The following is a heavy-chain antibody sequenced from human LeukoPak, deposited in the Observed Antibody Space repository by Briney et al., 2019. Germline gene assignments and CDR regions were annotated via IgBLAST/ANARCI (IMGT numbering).Heavy chain of an antibody. CDR2: IYSGGST. Sequence: GGSLRLSCAASGFTFSSYGMHWVRQAPGKGLEWVSVIYSGGSTYYADSVKGRFTISRDNSKNTLYLQMNSLRAEDTAVYYCARVRGYYYYYMDVWGKGTTVTVSS. CDR1: GFTFSSYG. CDR3: ARVRGYYYYYMDV. J-gene: IGHJ6*03. V-gene: IGHV3-53*01.